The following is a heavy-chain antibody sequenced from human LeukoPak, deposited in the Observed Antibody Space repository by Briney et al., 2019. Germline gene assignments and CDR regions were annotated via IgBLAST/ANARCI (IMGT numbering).Heavy chain of an antibody. CDR1: GFTFSSYA. D-gene: IGHD2-2*02. CDR3: AKDRDIVVVPAAILGHYFDY. Sequence: PGGSLRLSCAASGFTFSSYAMHWVRQAPGKGLEWVAVISYDGSNKYYADSVKGRFTISRDNSKNTLYLQMNSLRAEDTAVYYCAKDRDIVVVPAAILGHYFDYWGQGTLVTVSS. V-gene: IGHV3-30-3*01. J-gene: IGHJ4*02. CDR2: ISYDGSNK.